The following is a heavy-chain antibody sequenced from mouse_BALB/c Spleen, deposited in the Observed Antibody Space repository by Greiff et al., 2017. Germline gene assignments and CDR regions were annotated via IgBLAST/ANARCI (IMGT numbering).Heavy chain of an antibody. CDR2: ISSGGST. Sequence: EVQLQESGGGLVKPGGSLKLSCAASGFTFSSYAMSWVRQTPEKRLEWVASISSGGSTYYPDSVKGRFTISRDNARNILYLQMSSLRSEDTAMYYCARFTTAEYFDVWGAGTTVTVSS. J-gene: IGHJ1*01. CDR3: ARFTTAEYFDV. D-gene: IGHD1-2*01. V-gene: IGHV5-6-5*01. CDR1: GFTFSSYA.